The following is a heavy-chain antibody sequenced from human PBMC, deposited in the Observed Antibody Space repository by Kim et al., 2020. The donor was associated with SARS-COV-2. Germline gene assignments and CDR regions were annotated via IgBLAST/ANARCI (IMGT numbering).Heavy chain of an antibody. D-gene: IGHD3-9*01. CDR1: EFTFSSYA. Sequence: GGSLRLSCAASEFTFSSYAMSWVRQAPGKGLQWVSGISGSGGSTYYADSVKGRFTVSRDNSKNTLFLQMNSLGAEDTAVYYCAKGRHDILTDHDYWGQGTLVTVS. CDR3: AKGRHDILTDHDY. V-gene: IGHV3-23*01. CDR2: ISGSGGST. J-gene: IGHJ4*02.